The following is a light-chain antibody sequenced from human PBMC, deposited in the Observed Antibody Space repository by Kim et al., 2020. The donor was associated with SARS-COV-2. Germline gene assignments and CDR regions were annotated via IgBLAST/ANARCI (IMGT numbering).Light chain of an antibody. CDR3: HQYGSSPWS. V-gene: IGKV1-5*01. CDR1: QSISTW. Sequence: ASVGDRVTITCRASQSISTWLAWYQQKPGKAPKLLVYDASSLEGGVPSRFSGSGSGTELTLTITSLQPDDFATYYCHQYGSSPWSFGQGTKVEIK. J-gene: IGKJ1*01. CDR2: DAS.